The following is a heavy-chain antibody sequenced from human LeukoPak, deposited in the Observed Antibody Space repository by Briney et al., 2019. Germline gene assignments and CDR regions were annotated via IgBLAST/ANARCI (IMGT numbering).Heavy chain of an antibody. D-gene: IGHD3-22*01. J-gene: IGHJ3*02. Sequence: PGGSLRLSCAASGFTFSSYSTNWVRQAPGKGLEWVSSISSSSSYIYYADSVKGRFTISRDNAKNSLYLQMNSLRAEDTAVYYCARDLSSGYYDAFDIWGQGTMVTVSS. CDR3: ARDLSSGYYDAFDI. CDR1: GFTFSSYS. CDR2: ISSSSSYI. V-gene: IGHV3-21*01.